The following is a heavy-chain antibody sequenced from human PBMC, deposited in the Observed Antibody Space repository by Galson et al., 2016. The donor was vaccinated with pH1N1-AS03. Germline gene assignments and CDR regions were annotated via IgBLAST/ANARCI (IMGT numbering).Heavy chain of an antibody. CDR2: IRHDGSQP. D-gene: IGHD7-27*01. Sequence: SLRLSCAASGFTFSSYDMSWARQAPGKGLEWVAQIRHDGSQPHCGGSVKGRFTISRDNFKKTLYLQMDGLRNDDTAKYYCARDETPTGDQGLWFFGLWGRGSLVTVSS. V-gene: IGHV3-33*08. CDR1: GFTFSSYD. CDR3: ARDETPTGDQGLWFFGL. J-gene: IGHJ2*01.